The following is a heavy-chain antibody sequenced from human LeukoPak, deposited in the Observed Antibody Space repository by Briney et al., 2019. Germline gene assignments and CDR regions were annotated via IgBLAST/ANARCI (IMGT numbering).Heavy chain of an antibody. J-gene: IGHJ4*02. V-gene: IGHV3-23*01. CDR1: GFTFSSYA. D-gene: IGHD6-13*01. Sequence: GGSLRLSCAASGFTFSSYAMSWVRQAPGKGLEWVSAISGSGGSTYYVDSVKGRFAISRDSSKNTVYLQMNSLRLEDTAVYYCAREIAAAGPNDYWGQGTLVTVSS. CDR3: AREIAAAGPNDY. CDR2: ISGSGGST.